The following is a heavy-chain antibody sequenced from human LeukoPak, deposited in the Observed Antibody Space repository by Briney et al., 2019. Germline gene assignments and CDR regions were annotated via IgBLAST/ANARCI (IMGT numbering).Heavy chain of an antibody. CDR1: GYTFTGYY. V-gene: IGHV1-2*06. CDR2: INPNSGGT. Sequence: ASVKVSCKASGYTFTGYYMHWVRQAPGQGLEWMGRINPNSGGTNYAQKFQGRVTMTRDTSISTAYMELSRLRSDDTAVYYCAGDRCSSTSCYTNWFDPWGQGTLVTVSS. CDR3: AGDRCSSTSCYTNWFDP. D-gene: IGHD2-2*02. J-gene: IGHJ5*02.